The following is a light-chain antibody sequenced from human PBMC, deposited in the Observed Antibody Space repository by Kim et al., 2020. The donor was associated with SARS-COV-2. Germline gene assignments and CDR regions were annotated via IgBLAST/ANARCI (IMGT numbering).Light chain of an antibody. CDR2: DTN. V-gene: IGLV1-44*01. J-gene: IGLJ1*01. CDR1: SSNIGSNT. CDR3: AAWDDSLNGYV. Sequence: QSVLTQPPSASETPGQRVTISCSGGSSNIGSNTVHWYQQLPRTAPKLLIYDTNQRPSGVPDRFSGSQSGTSASLAISGLQSEDEAEYYCAAWDDSLNGYVFGLGTKVTVL.